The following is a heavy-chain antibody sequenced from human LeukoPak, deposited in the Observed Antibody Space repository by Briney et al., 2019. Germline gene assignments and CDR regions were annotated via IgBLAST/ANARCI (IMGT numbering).Heavy chain of an antibody. CDR2: ISTYNGDT. CDR3: ARGSSYGFSMGY. J-gene: IGHJ4*02. D-gene: IGHD3-16*01. Sequence: ASVKVSCRASGYTFTGYYMHWVRQAPGQGLEWMGWISTYNGDTNYAQKLQGRVTMTTDTSTSTAYMELRSLRSDDTAVYYCARGSSYGFSMGYWGQGTLVTVSS. V-gene: IGHV1-18*01. CDR1: GYTFTGYY.